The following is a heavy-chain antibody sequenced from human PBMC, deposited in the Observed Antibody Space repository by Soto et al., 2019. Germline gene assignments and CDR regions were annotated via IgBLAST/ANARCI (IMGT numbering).Heavy chain of an antibody. CDR2: IIPIFGTA. CDR3: ARVKGATDYYYGMDV. J-gene: IGHJ6*02. D-gene: IGHD1-26*01. V-gene: IGHV1-69*13. Sequence: SVKVSCKASGGTFSSYAISWVRQAPGQGLEWMGGIIPIFGTANYAQKFQGRVTITADESTSTAYMELSSPRSEDTAVYYCARVKGATDYYYGMDVWGQGTTVTVSS. CDR1: GGTFSSYA.